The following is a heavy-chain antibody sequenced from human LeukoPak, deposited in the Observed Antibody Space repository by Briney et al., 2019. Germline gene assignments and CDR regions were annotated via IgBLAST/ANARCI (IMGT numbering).Heavy chain of an antibody. V-gene: IGHV3-21*01. Sequence: GGSLRLSCAASGFTFSSYSMNWVRQAPGKGLEWVSSISSSSSYIYYADSVKGRFTISRDNAKNSLYLQMNSLRAEDTAVYYCARESGDYVTVYFDNWGQGTLVTVSS. D-gene: IGHD4-17*01. CDR1: GFTFSSYS. CDR2: ISSSSSYI. CDR3: ARESGDYVTVYFDN. J-gene: IGHJ4*02.